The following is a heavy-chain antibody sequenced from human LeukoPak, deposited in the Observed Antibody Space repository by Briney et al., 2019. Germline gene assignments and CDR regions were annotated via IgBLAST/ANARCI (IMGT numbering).Heavy chain of an antibody. CDR3: AQRGDSSFNWFDP. Sequence: KPSETLSLTCAVYGGSFSGYYWSWISQPPGKGLEWIGEINHSGSTNYNPSLKSRVTISVDTSKNQSSLKLSSVTAADTAVYYCAQRGDSSFNWFDPWGQGTLVTVSS. CDR1: GGSFSGYY. V-gene: IGHV4-34*01. D-gene: IGHD3-16*01. CDR2: INHSGST. J-gene: IGHJ5*02.